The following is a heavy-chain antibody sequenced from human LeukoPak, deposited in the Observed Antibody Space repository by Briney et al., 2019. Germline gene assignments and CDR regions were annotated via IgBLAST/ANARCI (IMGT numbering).Heavy chain of an antibody. V-gene: IGHV4-59*01. J-gene: IGHJ6*03. CDR3: ARNGAGGYSDMDV. CDR1: GGSISSYY. Sequence: KPSETLSLTCTVSGGSISSYYWSWIRQPPGKGLEWIGYIYYSGSTNYNPSLKSRVTISVDTSKNQFSLKLSSVTAADTAVYYCARNGAGGYSDMDVWSKGITVTVSS. D-gene: IGHD4/OR15-4a*01. CDR2: IYYSGST.